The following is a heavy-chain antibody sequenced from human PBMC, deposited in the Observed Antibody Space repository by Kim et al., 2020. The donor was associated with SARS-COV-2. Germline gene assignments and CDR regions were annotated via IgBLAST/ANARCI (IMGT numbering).Heavy chain of an antibody. CDR2: ISSNGGST. D-gene: IGHD1-26*01. CDR3: VKGPYSGSYWGPGYYYGMDV. CDR1: GFTFSSYA. J-gene: IGHJ6*02. V-gene: IGHV3-64D*09. Sequence: GGSLRLSCSASGFTFSSYAMHWVRQAPGKGLEYVSAISSNGGSTYYADSVKGRFTISRDNSKNTLYLQMSSLRAEDTAVYYCVKGPYSGSYWGPGYYYGMDVWGQGTTVTVSS.